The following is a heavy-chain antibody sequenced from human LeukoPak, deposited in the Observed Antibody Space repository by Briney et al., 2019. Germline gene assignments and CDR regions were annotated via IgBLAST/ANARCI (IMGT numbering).Heavy chain of an antibody. J-gene: IGHJ5*02. Sequence: GGSLRLSCAASGFTFSSYAMSWVRQAPGKGLEWVSAISGSGGSTYYADSVKGRFTISRDNSKNTLYLQMNSLRAEDTVVYYCAKVGTVNWLPLNWFDPWGQGTLVTVSS. CDR1: GFTFSSYA. D-gene: IGHD3-9*01. CDR2: ISGSGGST. V-gene: IGHV3-23*01. CDR3: AKVGTVNWLPLNWFDP.